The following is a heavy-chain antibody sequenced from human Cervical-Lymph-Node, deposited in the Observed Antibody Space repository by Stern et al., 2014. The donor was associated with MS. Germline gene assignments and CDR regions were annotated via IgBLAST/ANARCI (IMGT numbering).Heavy chain of an antibody. CDR1: GFTFSNHW. V-gene: IGHV3-74*01. D-gene: IGHD5-24*01. J-gene: IGHJ3*01. CDR2: INIDGTST. CDR3: TRDEGAGYNVDVFDA. Sequence: EVHLVESGGGLVQPGGSLRLSCAASGFTFSNHWMHWVRQDPGKGLVWISRINIDGTSTTYADSVKGRFTISRDNAKNTLYLQMNSLRVEDTALYFCTRDEGAGYNVDVFDAWGQGTTVTVSP.